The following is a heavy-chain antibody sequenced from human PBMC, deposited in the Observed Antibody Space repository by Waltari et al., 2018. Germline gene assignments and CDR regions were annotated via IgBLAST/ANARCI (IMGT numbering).Heavy chain of an antibody. CDR3: ARHEGTASYYFDY. V-gene: IGHV4-39*01. J-gene: IGHJ4*02. Sequence: QPPGKGLEWIGSIYYSGSTYYNPSLKSRVTISVDTSKKQFSLKLRSVTAADTAVYCCARHEGTASYYFDYWGQGTLVTVSS. CDR2: IYYSGST. D-gene: IGHD3-10*01.